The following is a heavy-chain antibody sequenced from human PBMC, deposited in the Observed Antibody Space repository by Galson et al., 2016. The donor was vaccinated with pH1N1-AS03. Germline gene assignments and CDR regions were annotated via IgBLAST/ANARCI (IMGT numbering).Heavy chain of an antibody. CDR1: GYTFITYW. V-gene: IGHV5-51*01. CDR3: ARHGYSGHDDAVDV. Sequence: QSGAEVKEPGQSLRISCKASGYTFITYWLAWVRQKPGKGLEWMGIIWPSDSDTRYSPSFQGQVTMSADKSINTGYLEFTSLKAADTATYYCARHGYSGHDDAVDVWGQGTVVTFTS. D-gene: IGHD5-12*01. J-gene: IGHJ3*01. CDR2: IWPSDSDT.